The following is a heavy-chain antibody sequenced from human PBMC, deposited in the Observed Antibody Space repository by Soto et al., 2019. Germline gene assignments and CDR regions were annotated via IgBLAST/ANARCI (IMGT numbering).Heavy chain of an antibody. CDR1: GYTFTGYY. CDR3: AKGGAIVAAGTRVYLYNAMDV. D-gene: IGHD1-26*01. V-gene: IGHV1-2*02. CDR2: INPNSGDT. J-gene: IGHJ6*02. Sequence: ASVKVSCKASGYTFTGYYVHWVRQAPGQGLEWMGWINPNSGDTYLAQRFQGRVTMNRDTAIGTAYMELRGLTSDDTAEYYCAKGGAIVAAGTRVYLYNAMDVWGQGTTVTVSS.